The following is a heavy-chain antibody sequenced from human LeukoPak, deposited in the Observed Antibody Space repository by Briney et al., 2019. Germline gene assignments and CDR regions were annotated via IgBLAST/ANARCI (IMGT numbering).Heavy chain of an antibody. Sequence: PGGSLRLSCAASVFTFRTFWMTWVRQAPGKGLEWVANINYDGSERYYVHSVKGRFTISRDNAKKSLYLQMNSLRAEDTAVYYCARLSYDYGGNSWGQGTLVTVSS. J-gene: IGHJ4*02. D-gene: IGHD4-23*01. CDR1: VFTFRTFW. CDR2: INYDGSER. CDR3: ARLSYDYGGNS. V-gene: IGHV3-7*01.